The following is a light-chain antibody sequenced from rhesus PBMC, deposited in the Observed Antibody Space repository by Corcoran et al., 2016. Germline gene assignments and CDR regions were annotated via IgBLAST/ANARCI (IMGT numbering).Light chain of an antibody. CDR2: KAS. CDR1: QSISSC. J-gene: IGKJ1*01. CDR3: LQYSSSPWT. V-gene: IGKV1-22*01. Sequence: DIQMTQSPSSLSASVGDTVTITCRASQSISSCLDWYQQKPGKAPKLLIYKASSLQSGVPSRFSGSGYGTDFTLTISSLQPEDFATYYCLQYSSSPWTFGQGTKVEIK.